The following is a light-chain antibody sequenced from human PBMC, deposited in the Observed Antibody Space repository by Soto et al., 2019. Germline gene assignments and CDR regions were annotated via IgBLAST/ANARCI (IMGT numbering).Light chain of an antibody. CDR3: QQYNSYSQT. V-gene: IGKV1-39*01. CDR1: QSISSY. J-gene: IGKJ1*01. CDR2: AAS. Sequence: DIQMTQSPSSLSASVGDRVTITWGASQSISSYLNWYQKKPGKAPKLLIYAASSLQSGVPSRLSGSGSGTDFTITISSMKPDDFETYYCQQYNSYSQTFGQGTKVDI.